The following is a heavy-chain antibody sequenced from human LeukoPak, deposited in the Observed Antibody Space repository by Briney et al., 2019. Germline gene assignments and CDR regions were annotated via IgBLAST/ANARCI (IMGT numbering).Heavy chain of an antibody. CDR3: ARRPTGDPKFDY. CDR2: IYYSGST. D-gene: IGHD7-27*01. CDR1: GGSIGSGAYY. Sequence: PSETLSLTCTVSGGSIGSGAYYWSWIRQHPGKGLEWIGYIYYSGSTYYNPSLKSRVTISLDTSKNQFSLKLSSVTAADTAVYYCARRPTGDPKFDYWGQGTLVTVSS. V-gene: IGHV4-31*03. J-gene: IGHJ4*02.